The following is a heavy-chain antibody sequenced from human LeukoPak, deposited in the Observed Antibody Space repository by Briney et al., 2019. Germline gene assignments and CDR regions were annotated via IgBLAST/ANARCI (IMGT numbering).Heavy chain of an antibody. CDR3: ARDHLYCTNGVCYNWFDP. J-gene: IGHJ5*02. D-gene: IGHD2-8*01. CDR2: IWYDGSNK. Sequence: GGSLRLSCAASGFTFDDYAMHWVRQAPGKGLEWVAVIWYDGSNKYYADSVKGRFTISRDNSKNTLYLQMNSLRAEDTAVYYCARDHLYCTNGVCYNWFDPWGQGTLVTVSS. V-gene: IGHV3-33*08. CDR1: GFTFDDYA.